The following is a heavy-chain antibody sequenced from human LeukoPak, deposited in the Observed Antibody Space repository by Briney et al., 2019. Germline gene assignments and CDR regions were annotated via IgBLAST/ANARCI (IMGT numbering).Heavy chain of an antibody. V-gene: IGHV3-74*01. D-gene: IGHD4-23*01. J-gene: IGHJ4*02. CDR2: INIDGTGT. CDR1: GFPFSSYW. Sequence: GSLRLSCAGSGFPFSSYWMHWVRPAPGKGLVWVSRINIDGTGTTYADSVKGRFTISRDNAKNTLYLEMNSLRAEDTAVYFCTRGDSGGLHWGQGTLVTVSS. CDR3: TRGDSGGLH.